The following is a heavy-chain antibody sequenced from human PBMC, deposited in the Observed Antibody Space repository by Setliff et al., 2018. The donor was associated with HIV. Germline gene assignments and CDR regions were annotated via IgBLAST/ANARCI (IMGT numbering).Heavy chain of an antibody. D-gene: IGHD4-4*01. J-gene: IGHJ4*02. V-gene: IGHV4-39*07. CDR1: GGSISSSSYY. CDR3: SREPDSIPYDY. CDR2: FYYSGNT. Sequence: SETLSLTCTVSGGSISSSSYYWGWIRQPPGKGLEWIGSFYYSGNTYYNPSLKSRVTISVDASRNQFSLKPNSVTAADTAVYYGSREPDSIPYDYWGQGTLVTVSS.